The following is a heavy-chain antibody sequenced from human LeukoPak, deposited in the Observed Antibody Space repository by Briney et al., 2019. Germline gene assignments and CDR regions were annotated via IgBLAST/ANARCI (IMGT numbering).Heavy chain of an antibody. V-gene: IGHV3-30*18. CDR3: AKDIVVVTAASASDAFDI. CDR2: ISYDGSNK. Sequence: PGGSLRLSCAASGFTFSSYGMHWVRQAPGKGLEWVAVISYDGSNKYYADSVKGRFTISRDSSKNTLYLHMNSLRAEDTAVYYCAKDIVVVTAASASDAFDIWGQGTMVTVSS. CDR1: GFTFSSYG. J-gene: IGHJ3*02. D-gene: IGHD2-21*02.